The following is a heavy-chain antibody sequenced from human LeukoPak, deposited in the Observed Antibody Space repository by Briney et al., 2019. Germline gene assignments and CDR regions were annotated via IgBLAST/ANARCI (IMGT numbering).Heavy chain of an antibody. D-gene: IGHD6-25*01. CDR3: ARQGPRTRIAASLFDY. CDR2: IYYSGST. CDR1: GGSISSSSYY. J-gene: IGHJ4*02. V-gene: IGHV4-39*01. Sequence: TSETLSLTCTVSGGSISSSSYYWGWIRQPPGKGLEWIGSIYYSGSTYYNPSLKSRVTISVDTSKNQFSLKLSSVTAADTAVYYCARQGPRTRIAASLFDYWGQGTLVTVSS.